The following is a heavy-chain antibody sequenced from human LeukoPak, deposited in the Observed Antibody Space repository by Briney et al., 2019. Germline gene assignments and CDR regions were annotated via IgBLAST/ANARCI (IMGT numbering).Heavy chain of an antibody. CDR1: GGSISSSSYY. J-gene: IGHJ4*02. CDR3: ARRVSSSWSDYFDY. D-gene: IGHD6-13*01. Sequence: SETLSLTCTVSGGSISSSSYYWGWIRQPPGKRLEWIGSIYYSGTTYYNPSLKSRVSISVDTSKNQFSLKLRSVTAADTAVYYCARRVSSSWSDYFDYWGQGTLVTVSS. CDR2: IYYSGTT. V-gene: IGHV4-39*01.